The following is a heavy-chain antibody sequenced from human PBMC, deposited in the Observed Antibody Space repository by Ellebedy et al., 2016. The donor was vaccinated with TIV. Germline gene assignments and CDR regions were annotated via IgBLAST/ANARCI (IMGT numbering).Heavy chain of an antibody. V-gene: IGHV5-51*01. CDR1: GNSSTNYW. CDR3: AAGKINWYFDL. Sequence: GGSLRLXXKASGNSSTNYWIGWVRQMPGKGLECLGIIFPGDSDTRYNPSFQGQVTISADKSGTTAFLQWSRLKASDTAVYYCAAGKINWYFDLWGRGTLVTVSS. D-gene: IGHD3-16*01. J-gene: IGHJ2*01. CDR2: IFPGDSDT.